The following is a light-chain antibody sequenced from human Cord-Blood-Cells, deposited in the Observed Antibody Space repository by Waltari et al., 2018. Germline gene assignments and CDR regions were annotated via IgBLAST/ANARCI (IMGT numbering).Light chain of an antibody. CDR1: QSVSSY. CDR3: QQRSNWPPVT. Sequence: EIVLTQSPATLSLVPGERATLSCRASQSVSSYLAWYQQKPGQAPRLLIYDASNRATGIPARFSGSGSGTDFTLTISSLEPEDFAVYYCQQRSNWPPVTFGQGTRLEIK. J-gene: IGKJ5*01. CDR2: DAS. V-gene: IGKV3-11*01.